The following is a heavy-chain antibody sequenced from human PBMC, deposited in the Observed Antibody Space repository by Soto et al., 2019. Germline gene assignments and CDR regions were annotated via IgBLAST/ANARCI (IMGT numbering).Heavy chain of an antibody. CDR1: GGTFSSYA. J-gene: IGHJ6*02. V-gene: IGHV1-69*13. D-gene: IGHD6-6*01. Sequence: ASVKVSCKASGGTFSSYAISWVRQAPGQGLEWMGGIIPIFGTANYAQKFQGRVTITADESTSTAYMELSSLRSEDTAVYYCASRDHSSIAARRELHYYYYYGMDVWGQGTTVTVSS. CDR3: ASRDHSSIAARRELHYYYYYGMDV. CDR2: IIPIFGTA.